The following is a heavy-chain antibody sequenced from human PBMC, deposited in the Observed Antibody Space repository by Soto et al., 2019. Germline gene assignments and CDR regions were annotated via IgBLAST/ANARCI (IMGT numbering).Heavy chain of an antibody. J-gene: IGHJ4*02. V-gene: IGHV5-51*01. CDR1: DYGFAVYW. CDR3: ARQDGAANYYFDC. Sequence: ASLQSSCKGSDYGFAVYWIAWVRQMPGKGLEWMGIIYPSDSDTRYSPSFQGQVTISADKSISTAYLQWSSLKASDTAMYYCARQDGAANYYFDCWGQGPLVTVSS. CDR2: IYPSDSDT. D-gene: IGHD1-1*01.